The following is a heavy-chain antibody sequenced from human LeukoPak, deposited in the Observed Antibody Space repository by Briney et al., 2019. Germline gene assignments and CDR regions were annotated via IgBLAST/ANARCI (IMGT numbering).Heavy chain of an antibody. Sequence: GGSLRLSCAASGFTFSSYSMNWVRQAPGKGLEWISYISSSISTIYYADSVKGRFTISRDNAKNSLSLQMNSLRAEDTAVYYCTRVPYSYGFSSDYWGQGTLVTVSS. CDR1: GFTFSSYS. CDR3: TRVPYSYGFSSDY. V-gene: IGHV3-48*01. CDR2: ISSSISTI. J-gene: IGHJ4*02. D-gene: IGHD5-18*01.